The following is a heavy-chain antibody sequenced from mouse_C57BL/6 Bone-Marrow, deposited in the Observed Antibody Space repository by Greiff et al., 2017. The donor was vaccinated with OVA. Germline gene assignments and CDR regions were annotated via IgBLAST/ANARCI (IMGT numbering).Heavy chain of an antibody. CDR3: AREEGAMDY. V-gene: IGHV1-74*01. CDR2: INPNYGTT. CDR1: GYTFTSYW. J-gene: IGHJ4*01. Sequence: QVHVKQPGAELVKPGASVKVSCKASGYTFTSYWMHWVKQRPGQGLEWIGVINPNYGTTSYNQKFKGKATLTVDQSSSTAYMQLNSLTSEDSAVYYCAREEGAMDYWGQGTSVTVSS.